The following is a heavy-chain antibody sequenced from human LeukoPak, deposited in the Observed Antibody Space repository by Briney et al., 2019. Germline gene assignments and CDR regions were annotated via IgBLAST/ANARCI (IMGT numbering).Heavy chain of an antibody. J-gene: IGHJ4*02. CDR1: GVTVSTNY. CDR2: IYSDGNT. D-gene: IGHD2/OR15-2a*01. V-gene: IGHV3-53*05. Sequence: GRSLRLSCAASGVTVSTNYMSWVRQAPGKGLEWVSVIYSDGNTYYAHSVKGRFIISRDNSKNNLFLQMDSLRTEDTAIYYCASRMTFGGQGTLVTVSS. CDR3: ASRMTF.